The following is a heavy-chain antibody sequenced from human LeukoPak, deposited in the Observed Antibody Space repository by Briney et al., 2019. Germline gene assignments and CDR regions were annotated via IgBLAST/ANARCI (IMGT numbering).Heavy chain of an antibody. Sequence: GGSLRLSCAASGFTFSSYSMNWVSQAPGKGLEWVSYISSLSGTIYYADSVKGRFIISRDNAQNSLFLQMNSLRAEDTAVYYCVRDQGGAVSYWGQGTLVTVSS. CDR2: ISSLSGTI. J-gene: IGHJ4*02. CDR3: VRDQGGAVSY. CDR1: GFTFSSYS. D-gene: IGHD3-16*01. V-gene: IGHV3-48*01.